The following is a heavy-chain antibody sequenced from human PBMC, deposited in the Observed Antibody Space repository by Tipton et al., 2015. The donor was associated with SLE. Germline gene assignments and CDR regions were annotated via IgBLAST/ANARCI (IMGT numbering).Heavy chain of an antibody. V-gene: IGHV4-59*08. CDR3: TRGSYYYFDY. D-gene: IGHD2-21*01. CDR1: GGSISSYY. CDR2: IYYSGTT. J-gene: IGHJ4*02. Sequence: TLSLTCTVSGGSISSYYWSWIRQPPGKGLEWIGYIYYSGTTNYNPSLKSRVTISVGTPKNQFSLRLSSVTAADTAVYYCTRGSYYYFDYLGQGTLVTVSS.